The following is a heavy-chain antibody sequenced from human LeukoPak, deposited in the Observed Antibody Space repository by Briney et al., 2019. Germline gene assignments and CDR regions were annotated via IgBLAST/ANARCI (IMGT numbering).Heavy chain of an antibody. Sequence: ASVKVSCKVSGYTLTELSMHWVRQAPGKGLEWMGGFDPEDGETIYAQEFQGRVTVTEDTSTDTAYMELSSLRSEDTAVYYCATGQWELLGNWGQGTLVTVSS. CDR1: GYTLTELS. D-gene: IGHD1-26*01. CDR2: FDPEDGET. J-gene: IGHJ4*02. CDR3: ATGQWELLGN. V-gene: IGHV1-24*01.